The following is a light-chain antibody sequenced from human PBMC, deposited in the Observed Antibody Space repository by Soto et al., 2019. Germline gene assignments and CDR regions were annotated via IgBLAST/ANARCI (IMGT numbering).Light chain of an antibody. J-gene: IGKJ5*01. V-gene: IGKV3-11*01. CDR2: DTS. CDR1: QSVSSS. Sequence: EIVVTESPATLSLSPGERATLSCRTSQSVSSSLAWYQQKHGQAPRLLISDTSNRATGIPARFSGSGSGTDFTLTISSLEPEDFAVYYCQQRSDWRITFGQGTRLDI. CDR3: QQRSDWRIT.